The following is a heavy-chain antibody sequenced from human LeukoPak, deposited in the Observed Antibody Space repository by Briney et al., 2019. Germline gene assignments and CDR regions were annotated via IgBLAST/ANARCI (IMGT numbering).Heavy chain of an antibody. CDR1: GGSISSYY. V-gene: IGHV4-59*12. CDR3: ARDVLGAFDI. CDR2: IYYSGST. Sequence: SETLSLTCTVSGGSISSYYWSWIRQPPGKGLEWIGYIYYSGSTYYNPSLKSRVTISVDTSKNQFSLKLSSVTAADTAVYYCARDVLGAFDIWGQGTMVTVSS. J-gene: IGHJ3*02. D-gene: IGHD7-27*01.